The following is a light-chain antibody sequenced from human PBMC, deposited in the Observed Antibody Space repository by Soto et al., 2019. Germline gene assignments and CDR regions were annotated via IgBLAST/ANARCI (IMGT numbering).Light chain of an antibody. CDR2: LNSDGSH. V-gene: IGLV4-69*01. Sequence: QSVLTQSPSASASLGASVKLTCTLSSGHSSYAIAWHQQQPEKGPRYLMKLNSDGSHSKGDGIPDRFSGSSSGAERYLIISSLQSEDEADYYCQTWGTGIWVFGGGTKVTVL. J-gene: IGLJ3*02. CDR3: QTWGTGIWV. CDR1: SGHSSYA.